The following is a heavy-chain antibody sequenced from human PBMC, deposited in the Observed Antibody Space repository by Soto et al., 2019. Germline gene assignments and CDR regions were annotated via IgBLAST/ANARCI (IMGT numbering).Heavy chain of an antibody. V-gene: IGHV3-48*02. Sequence: PGGSLRLSCAASGFTFTSYSMNWVRQAPGQGLEWVSYITSKSTTIKYADSVKGRFTVSRDNAKNSLYLQLNSLRDEDTAVYYCAREMGACSDSSCYPGPYDSWGQGT. D-gene: IGHD3-16*01. CDR2: ITSKSTTI. J-gene: IGHJ5*02. CDR1: GFTFTSYS. CDR3: AREMGACSDSSCYPGPYDS.